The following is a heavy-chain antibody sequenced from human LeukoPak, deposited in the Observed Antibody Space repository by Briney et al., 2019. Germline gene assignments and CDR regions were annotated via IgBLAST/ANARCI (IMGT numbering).Heavy chain of an antibody. CDR3: AKDGSGVGWSYYYYYMDV. D-gene: IGHD1-26*01. Sequence: PGGSLRLSCAASGFTFDDYAMHWVRQAPGKGLEWVSLISWDGGSTYYADSVKGRFTISRDNSKNSLYLQMNSLRAEDTALYYCAKDGSGVGWSYYYYYMDVWGKGTTVTVSS. CDR1: GFTFDDYA. V-gene: IGHV3-43D*03. J-gene: IGHJ6*03. CDR2: ISWDGGST.